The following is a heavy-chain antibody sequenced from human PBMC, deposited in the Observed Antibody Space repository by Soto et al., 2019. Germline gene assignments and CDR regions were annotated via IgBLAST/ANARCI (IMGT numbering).Heavy chain of an antibody. J-gene: IGHJ4*02. Sequence: GGSLRLSCAASGFTFSSYSMNWVRQAPGKGLEWVSSISSSSSYIYYADSVKGRFTISRDNAKNSLYLQMNSLRAEDTAVYYCERYSRDGYNYVDYWGQGTLVTSPQ. CDR1: GFTFSSYS. V-gene: IGHV3-21*01. CDR3: ERYSRDGYNYVDY. D-gene: IGHD1-26*01. CDR2: ISSSSSYI.